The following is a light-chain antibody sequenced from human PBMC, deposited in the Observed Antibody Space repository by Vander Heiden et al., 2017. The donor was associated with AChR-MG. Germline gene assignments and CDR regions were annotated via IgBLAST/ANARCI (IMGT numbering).Light chain of an antibody. CDR1: SGSSVGSDR. J-gene: IGLJ3*02. V-gene: IGLV5-45*02. Sequence: AVLTQPSSLPASPAASASLTCTLGSGSSVGSDRIEWCQQKAGSPPQYLLRYKSDSDKQQGSGVPSRFSGSKDASANAGILLISGLQAEDEADYYCMIWHSSAWVFGGGTKLTVL. CDR2: YKSDSDK. CDR3: MIWHSSAWV.